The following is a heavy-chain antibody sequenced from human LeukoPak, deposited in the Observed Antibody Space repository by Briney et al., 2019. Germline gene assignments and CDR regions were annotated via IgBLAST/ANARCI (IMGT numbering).Heavy chain of an antibody. CDR1: GFTFSSYG. Sequence: TGGSLRLSCAASGFTFSSYGMHWVRQAPGKGLEWVAVIWYDGSNKYYADSVKGRFTISRDNSKNTLYPQMNSLRAEDTAVYYCARPTVTGEYYFDYWGQGTLVTVSS. V-gene: IGHV3-33*01. J-gene: IGHJ4*02. D-gene: IGHD4-17*01. CDR2: IWYDGSNK. CDR3: ARPTVTGEYYFDY.